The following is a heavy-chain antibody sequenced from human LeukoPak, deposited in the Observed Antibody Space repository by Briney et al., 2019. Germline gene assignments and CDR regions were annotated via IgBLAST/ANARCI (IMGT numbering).Heavy chain of an antibody. V-gene: IGHV3-74*01. J-gene: IGHJ6*03. CDR3: ARGIEYQLLFRYYYYMDV. CDR1: GFTFSSYW. Sequence: PGESLRLSCAASGFTFSSYWMHWVRQAPGKGLVWVSRINSDGSSTSYADSVKGRFTISRDNAKNTLYLQMNSLRAEDTAVYYCARGIEYQLLFRYYYYMDVWGKGTTVTVSS. CDR2: INSDGSST. D-gene: IGHD2-2*01.